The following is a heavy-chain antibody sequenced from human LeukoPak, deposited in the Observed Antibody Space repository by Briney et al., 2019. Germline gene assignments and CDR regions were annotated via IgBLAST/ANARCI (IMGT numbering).Heavy chain of an antibody. CDR3: AKGMIQLWLLTLSFDY. CDR1: GFTFSSYG. D-gene: IGHD5-18*01. V-gene: IGHV3-30*18. Sequence: GGSLRLSCAASGFTFSSYGMHWVRQAPGKGLEWVAVISYDGSNKYYADSVKGRFTISRDNSKNTLYLQMNSLRAEDTAVYYCAKGMIQLWLLTLSFDYWGQGTLVTVSS. CDR2: ISYDGSNK. J-gene: IGHJ4*02.